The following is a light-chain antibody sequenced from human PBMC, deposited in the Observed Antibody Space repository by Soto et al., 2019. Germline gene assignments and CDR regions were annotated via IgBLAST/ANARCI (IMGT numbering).Light chain of an antibody. Sequence: EIVLTQSPGTLSLSPGERATLSCRASQSVSSSYLAWYQQTPGQAPRLLIYGASSRATGIPDRFSGSGSGTDFTLTISRLEPEDFAVYYCQQYVRTFGQGTKLQIK. V-gene: IGKV3-20*01. CDR3: QQYVRT. J-gene: IGKJ2*01. CDR1: QSVSSSY. CDR2: GAS.